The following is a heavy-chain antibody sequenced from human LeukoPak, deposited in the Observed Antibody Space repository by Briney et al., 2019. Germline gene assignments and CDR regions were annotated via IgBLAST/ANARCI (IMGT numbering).Heavy chain of an antibody. Sequence: GGSLRLSCAASGFTFSSYSMNWVRQAPGKGLEWVSSISSSSSYIYYADSVKGRFTISRDNAKNSLHLQMNSLRAEDTAVYYCARIPFYGDYTLDYWGQGTLVTVSS. CDR1: GFTFSSYS. CDR3: ARIPFYGDYTLDY. D-gene: IGHD4-17*01. CDR2: ISSSSSYI. J-gene: IGHJ4*02. V-gene: IGHV3-21*01.